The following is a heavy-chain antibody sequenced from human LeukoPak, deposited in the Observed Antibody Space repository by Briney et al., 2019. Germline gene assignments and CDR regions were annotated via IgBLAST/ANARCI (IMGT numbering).Heavy chain of an antibody. Sequence: ASVKVSCKASGYTFTDYYMHWVRQAPGQGLEWMGWLRGDTGDTDSPQKFKGRVTMTRDTATNTAYMQLSRLTYDDTAMYFCARVRDNACDYWGQGTLVTVSS. J-gene: IGHJ4*02. CDR3: ARVRDNACDY. V-gene: IGHV1-2*02. CDR2: LRGDTGDT. D-gene: IGHD2-2*01. CDR1: GYTFTDYY.